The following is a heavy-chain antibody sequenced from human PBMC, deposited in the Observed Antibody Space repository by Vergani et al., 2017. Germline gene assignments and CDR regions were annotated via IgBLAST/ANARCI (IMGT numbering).Heavy chain of an antibody. D-gene: IGHD3-10*01. CDR3: GRVADFYGLWSRLLDL. V-gene: IGHV4-59*01. CDR1: GGSMSGYY. J-gene: IGHJ5*02. CDR2: MYHSGST. Sequence: QVRLQESGPGLVKPSETLSLTCSVSGGSMSGYYWSWIRQPPGKELEWIGYMYHSGSTNYNPSLQTRVTISGDTSKNQFSLKLNSVTAADTAVYYCGRVADFYGLWSRLLDLWGEGSLVTLSS.